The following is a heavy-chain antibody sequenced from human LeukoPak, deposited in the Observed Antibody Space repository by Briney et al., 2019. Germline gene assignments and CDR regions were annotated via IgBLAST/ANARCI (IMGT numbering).Heavy chain of an antibody. CDR2: INHSGST. CDR3: ARGTSGFGPNDY. Sequence: SETLSLTCAVYGGSFSGYYWSWIRQPPGKGLEWIGEINHSGSTNYNPSLKSRVTISVDTSKNQFSLKLSSVTAADTAVYYCARGTSGFGPNDYWGQGTLVTVSS. J-gene: IGHJ4*02. V-gene: IGHV4-34*01. CDR1: GGSFSGYY. D-gene: IGHD6-19*01.